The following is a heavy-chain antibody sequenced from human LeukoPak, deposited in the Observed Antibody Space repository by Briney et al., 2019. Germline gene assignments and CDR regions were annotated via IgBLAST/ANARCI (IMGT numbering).Heavy chain of an antibody. J-gene: IGHJ4*02. D-gene: IGHD2-2*01. CDR1: GFTFSSYA. CDR3: AKYCSSTSCQDY. CDR2: ISGSGGST. Sequence: GGSLRLSCAASGFTFSSYAMSWVRQAPGKGLEWVSAISGSGGSTYYADFVKGRFTISRDNSKNTLYLQMNSLRAEDTAVYYCAKYCSSTSCQDYWGQGTLVTVSS. V-gene: IGHV3-23*01.